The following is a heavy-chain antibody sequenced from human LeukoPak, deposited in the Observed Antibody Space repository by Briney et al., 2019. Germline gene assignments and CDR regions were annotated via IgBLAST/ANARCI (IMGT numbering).Heavy chain of an antibody. D-gene: IGHD2-2*02. V-gene: IGHV1-2*02. CDR3: ARDLSQSLYCSSTGCYTPFDY. Sequence: ASVKVSCKASGYTFTGYYMHWVRQAPGQGLEWMGWINPNSGGTNYAQKFQGRVTMTRDTSISTAYMELSRLRSDDTAVYYCARDLSQSLYCSSTGCYTPFDYSGQGTLVTVSS. CDR2: INPNSGGT. J-gene: IGHJ4*02. CDR1: GYTFTGYY.